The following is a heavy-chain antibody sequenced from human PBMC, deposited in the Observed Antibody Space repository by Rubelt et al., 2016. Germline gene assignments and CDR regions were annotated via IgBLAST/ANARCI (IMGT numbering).Heavy chain of an antibody. CDR1: GFTFSDYY. V-gene: IGHV3-11*04. J-gene: IGHJ2*01. D-gene: IGHD2-2*01. CDR3: ARDRTSSQLFWYFDL. Sequence: GFTFSDYYMSWIRQAPGKGLEWVSYISSSGSTIYYADSVKGRFTISRDNAKNSLYLQMNSLRAEDTAVYYCARDRTSSQLFWYFDLWGRGTLVTVSS. CDR2: ISSSGSTI.